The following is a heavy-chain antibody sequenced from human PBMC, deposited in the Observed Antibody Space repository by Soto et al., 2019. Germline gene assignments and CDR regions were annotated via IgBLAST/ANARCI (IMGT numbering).Heavy chain of an antibody. CDR2: INPNSGGT. J-gene: IGHJ4*02. CDR1: GYTFTGYY. CDR3: ARGRGDFWSGYYNNDY. V-gene: IGHV1-2*04. Sequence: ASVKVSCKASGYTFTGYYMHWVRQAPGQGLEWMGWINPNSGGTNYAQKFQGWVTMTRDTSISTAYMELSRLRSDDTAVYYCARGRGDFWSGYYNNDYWGQGTLVTVSS. D-gene: IGHD3-3*01.